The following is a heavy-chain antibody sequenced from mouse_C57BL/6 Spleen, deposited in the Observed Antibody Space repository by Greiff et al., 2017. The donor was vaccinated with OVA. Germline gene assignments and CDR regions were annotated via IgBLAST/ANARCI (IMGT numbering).Heavy chain of an antibody. CDR1: GFSLTSYG. CDR3: AKNSPRDYDVYFDV. J-gene: IGHJ1*03. CDR2: IWSGGST. Sequence: QVHVKQSGPGLVQPSQSLSITCTVSGFSLTSYGVHWVRQPPGKGLEWLGVIWSGGSTDYTAAFISRLSISKDNSKSQVFFKMNSLQADDTAIYYCAKNSPRDYDVYFDVWGTGTTVTVSS. V-gene: IGHV2-4*01. D-gene: IGHD2-4*01.